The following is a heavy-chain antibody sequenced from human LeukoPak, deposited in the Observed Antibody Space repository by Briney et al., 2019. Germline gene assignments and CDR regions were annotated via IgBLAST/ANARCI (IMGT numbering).Heavy chain of an antibody. D-gene: IGHD2-2*01. V-gene: IGHV4-59*08. Sequence: MASETLSLTCTVSGGSISSYYWSWIRQPPGKGLEWIGYIYYSGSTNYNPSLKSRVTISVDTSKNQFSLKLSSVTAADTAVYYCARGYCSITSCFFSDAFDIWGQGTMVTVSS. CDR1: GGSISSYY. CDR3: ARGYCSITSCFFSDAFDI. CDR2: IYYSGST. J-gene: IGHJ3*02.